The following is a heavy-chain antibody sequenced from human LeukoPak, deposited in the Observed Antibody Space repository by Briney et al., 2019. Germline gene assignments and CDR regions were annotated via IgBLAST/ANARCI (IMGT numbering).Heavy chain of an antibody. J-gene: IGHJ4*02. CDR3: ARVSQDSSGYSPDY. CDR1: GFTFSNYG. CDR2: IWYDGSNK. V-gene: IGHV3-33*08. D-gene: IGHD3-22*01. Sequence: GRSLRLSCAASGFTFSNYGFHWVRQAPGKGLEWVALIWYDGSNKYYADSVKGRFTISRDNSKKTLYLHLNSLRAEDTGVYYCARVSQDSSGYSPDYWGQGTLVTVSS.